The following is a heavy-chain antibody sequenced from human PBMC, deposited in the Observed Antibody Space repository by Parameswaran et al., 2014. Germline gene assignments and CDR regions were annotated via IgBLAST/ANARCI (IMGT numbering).Heavy chain of an antibody. D-gene: IGHD2/OR15-2a*01. CDR1: ISS. Sequence: ISSARLVRQAPGQGLEWMGWISAYNGNTNYAQKLQGRVTMTTDTSTSTAYMELRSLRSDDTAVYYCARIIAKLDDYYGMDVWGQGITVTVSS. V-gene: IGHV1-18*01. CDR3: ARIIAKLDDYYGMDV. CDR2: ISAYNGNT. J-gene: IGHJ6*02.